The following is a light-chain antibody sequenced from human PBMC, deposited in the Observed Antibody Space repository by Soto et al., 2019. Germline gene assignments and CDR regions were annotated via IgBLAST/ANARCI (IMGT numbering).Light chain of an antibody. V-gene: IGKV3-15*01. CDR1: QSISSN. J-gene: IGKJ4*01. CDR2: GPS. CDR3: QHYNNWPFT. Sequence: EIVMTQSPATLSVSPGERATLSCRASQSISSNLAWYQQKPGQAPRLLIYGPSARATGIPARFSGSGSGTEFTLTISGLQSEDFEVYYCQHYNNWPFTFGGGTKVEIK.